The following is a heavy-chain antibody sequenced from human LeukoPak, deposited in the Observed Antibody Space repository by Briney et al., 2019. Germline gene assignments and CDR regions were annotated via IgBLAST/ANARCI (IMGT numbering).Heavy chain of an antibody. D-gene: IGHD1-26*01. CDR2: IIPIFGTA. Sequence: SVKVSCKASGGTFSSYAISWVRQAPGQGLEWMGRIIPIFGTANYAQKFQGRVTITTDESTSTAYMELSSLRSEDTAVYYCARDQMGATRPELDYWGQGTPVTVSS. CDR3: ARDQMGATRPELDY. V-gene: IGHV1-69*05. J-gene: IGHJ4*02. CDR1: GGTFSSYA.